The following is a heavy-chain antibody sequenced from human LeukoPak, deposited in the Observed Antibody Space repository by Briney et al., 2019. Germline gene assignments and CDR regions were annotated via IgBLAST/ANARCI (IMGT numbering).Heavy chain of an antibody. CDR1: GFKFDDYA. D-gene: IGHD1-26*01. Sequence: GGSLRLSCAASGFKFDDYAMHWLRQAPGKGPEWVAGISWHSNTIDYADSVKGRFTISRDNAKNTLYLQMNSLRAEDTAVYYCAREFSFPYSGSYGIDYWGQGTLVTVSS. V-gene: IGHV3-9*01. CDR2: ISWHSNTI. CDR3: AREFSFPYSGSYGIDY. J-gene: IGHJ4*02.